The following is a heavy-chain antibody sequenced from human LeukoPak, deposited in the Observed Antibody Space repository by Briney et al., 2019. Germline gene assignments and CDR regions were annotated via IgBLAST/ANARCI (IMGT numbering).Heavy chain of an antibody. Sequence: SETLSLTCTVSGGSISSSSYYWGWIRQPPGKGLEWIGSIYYSGSTYYNPSLKSRVTISVDTSKNQFSLKLTSVTAADTAVYYCARVRGYNYGYDMDYWGQGTLVTVSS. D-gene: IGHD5-18*01. CDR3: ARVRGYNYGYDMDY. V-gene: IGHV4-39*07. CDR1: GGSISSSSYY. CDR2: IYYSGST. J-gene: IGHJ4*02.